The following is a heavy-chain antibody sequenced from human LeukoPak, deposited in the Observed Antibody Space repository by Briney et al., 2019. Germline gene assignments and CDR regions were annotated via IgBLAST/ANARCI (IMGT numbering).Heavy chain of an antibody. CDR2: IYYSVST. V-gene: IGHV4-59*01. Sequence: PSETLSLTCTVSGGSISSYYWSWIRQPPGKGLEWIGYIYYSVSTNYNPSLTSRGTISVDTSKNQFSLKLSSVTAADTAVYYCARDPGYDIKSWYYYGMDVWGKGTTVTVSS. CDR1: GGSISSYY. D-gene: IGHD3-9*01. J-gene: IGHJ6*04. CDR3: ARDPGYDIKSWYYYGMDV.